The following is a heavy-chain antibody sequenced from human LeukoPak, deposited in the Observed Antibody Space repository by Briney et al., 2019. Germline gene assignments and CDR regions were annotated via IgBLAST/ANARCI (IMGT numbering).Heavy chain of an antibody. CDR1: GFTFGNYW. D-gene: IGHD1/OR15-1a*01. J-gene: IGHJ5*01. V-gene: IGHV3-7*01. Sequence: PGGSLRLSCAASGFTFGNYWMTWVRQAPGKGLEWVANMRPDRSETYSADSVKGRFTISRDNAKDSLYLQMNSLRADDTAVYYCTRGNRWFDSWGQGTLVTVSS. CDR2: MRPDRSET. CDR3: TRGNRWFDS.